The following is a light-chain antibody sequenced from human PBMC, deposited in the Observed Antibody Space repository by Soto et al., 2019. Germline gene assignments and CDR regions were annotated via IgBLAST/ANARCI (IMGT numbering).Light chain of an antibody. J-gene: IGLJ1*01. CDR1: SSDVGGYNY. CDR2: EVT. Sequence: QSVLTQPASVSGSPGQSITISCTGTSSDVGGYNYVSWYQQHPGKAPKLMIYEVTNRPSGVSNRFSGSKSGNTASLTISGLQAEDEADYYCATWDDSLNAYVFGTGTKVTVL. CDR3: ATWDDSLNAYV. V-gene: IGLV2-14*01.